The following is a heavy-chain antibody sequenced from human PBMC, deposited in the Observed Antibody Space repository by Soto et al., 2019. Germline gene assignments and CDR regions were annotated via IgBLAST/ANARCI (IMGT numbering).Heavy chain of an antibody. V-gene: IGHV4-34*01. Sequence: SETLSLTSAVYGGSFSGYYWSWIRQPPGKGLEWIGEINHSGSTNYNPSLKSRVTISVDTSKNQFSLKMTSVTAADTAVYYCAKYDFWSGYFVDSWGQGTLVTVSS. CDR2: INHSGST. D-gene: IGHD3-3*01. CDR1: GGSFSGYY. J-gene: IGHJ4*02. CDR3: AKYDFWSGYFVDS.